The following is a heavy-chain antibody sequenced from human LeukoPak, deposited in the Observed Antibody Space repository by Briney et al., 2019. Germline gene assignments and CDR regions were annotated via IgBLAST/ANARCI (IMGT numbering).Heavy chain of an antibody. J-gene: IGHJ4*02. CDR2: MNPKRGDT. Sequence: EASVKVSCKASGYTFTSYGISWVRQAPGQGLEWMAWMNPKRGDTSYAQKFQGRVTMTRDTSISTAYMELSRLRFDDTAVYYCARNKEGKSLDYWGQGTLVTVSS. V-gene: IGHV1-2*02. CDR3: ARNKEGKSLDY. CDR1: GYTFTSYG.